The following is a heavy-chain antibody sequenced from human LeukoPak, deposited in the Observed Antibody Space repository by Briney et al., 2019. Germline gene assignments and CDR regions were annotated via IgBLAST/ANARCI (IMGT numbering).Heavy chain of an antibody. V-gene: IGHV3-30*18. J-gene: IGHJ4*02. Sequence: QPGGSLRLSCAASGFTFSSYGMHWVRQAPGKGLEWVAVISYDGSNKYYADSVKGRITISRDNSKNTLYLQMNSLRAEDTAVYYCAKVGGDFDWLLSAEVDYWGQGTLVTVSS. CDR1: GFTFSSYG. CDR3: AKVGGDFDWLLSAEVDY. CDR2: ISYDGSNK. D-gene: IGHD3-9*01.